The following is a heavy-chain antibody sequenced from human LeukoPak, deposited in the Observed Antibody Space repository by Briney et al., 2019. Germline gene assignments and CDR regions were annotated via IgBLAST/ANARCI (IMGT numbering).Heavy chain of an antibody. J-gene: IGHJ5*02. CDR3: ARVTYYYDSSGQSSPNWFDP. CDR2: IYYSGST. D-gene: IGHD3-22*01. V-gene: IGHV4-39*07. Sequence: SETLSLTCTVSGGSISSSSYYWGWIRQPPGKGLEWIGSIYYSGSTYYNPSLKSRVTISVDTSKSQFSLKLSSVTAADTAVYYCARVTYYYDSSGQSSPNWFDPWGQGTLVTVSS. CDR1: GGSISSSSYY.